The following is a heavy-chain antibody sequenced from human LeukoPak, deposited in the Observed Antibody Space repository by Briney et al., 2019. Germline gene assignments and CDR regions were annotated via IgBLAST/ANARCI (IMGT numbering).Heavy chain of an antibody. CDR2: INHSGST. D-gene: IGHD4-17*01. CDR1: GGSFSGYY. Sequence: SETLSLTCAVYGGSFSGYYWSWIRQPPGKGLEWIGEINHSGSTNYNPSLKSRVTVSVDTSKNQFSLKLSSVTAADTAVYYCARGITVTTYYFDYWGQGTLVTVSS. V-gene: IGHV4-34*01. J-gene: IGHJ4*02. CDR3: ARGITVTTYYFDY.